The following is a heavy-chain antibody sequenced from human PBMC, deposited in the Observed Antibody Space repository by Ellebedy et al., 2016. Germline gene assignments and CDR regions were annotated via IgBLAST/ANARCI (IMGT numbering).Heavy chain of an antibody. Sequence: SETLSLTXTVSGGSISSYYWSWIRQPPGKGLEWIGYIYYSGSTNYNPSLKSRVTISVDTSKNQFSVKLSSVTAADTAVYYCASHYYYGSGSFEYWGQGTLVTVSS. J-gene: IGHJ4*02. CDR2: IYYSGST. CDR1: GGSISSYY. D-gene: IGHD3-10*01. CDR3: ASHYYYGSGSFEY. V-gene: IGHV4-59*01.